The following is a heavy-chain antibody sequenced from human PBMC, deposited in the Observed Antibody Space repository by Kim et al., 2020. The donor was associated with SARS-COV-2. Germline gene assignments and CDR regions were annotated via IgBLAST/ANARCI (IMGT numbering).Heavy chain of an antibody. CDR1: GFMFSSHA. J-gene: IGHJ4*02. Sequence: GGSLRLSCATSGFMFSSHAINWVRQAPGKGLEWVSAISGSGSATYYEDSVKGRFTISRDASKNTVFLDMSSLRTEDTAVYYCAMAGSRTIYFFDYWGQGT. CDR2: ISGSGSAT. CDR3: AMAGSRTIYFFDY. V-gene: IGHV3-23*01.